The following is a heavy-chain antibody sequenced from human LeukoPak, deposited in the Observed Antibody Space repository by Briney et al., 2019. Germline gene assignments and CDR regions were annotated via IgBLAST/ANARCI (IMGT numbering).Heavy chain of an antibody. J-gene: IGHJ4*02. V-gene: IGHV3-30*02. CDR1: GFSFSGYG. CDR2: ISFDGSKE. CDR3: VKDQGGVVAGPTSGPFDY. Sequence: GGSLRLSCATSGFSFSGYGMHWVRQTPGKGLDRVAFISFDGSKELYPDSVRGRFTVSRDNSRDSLYLQMNSLKSEDTGVYYCVKDQGGVVAGPTSGPFDYWGQGILVTVSA. D-gene: IGHD6-19*01.